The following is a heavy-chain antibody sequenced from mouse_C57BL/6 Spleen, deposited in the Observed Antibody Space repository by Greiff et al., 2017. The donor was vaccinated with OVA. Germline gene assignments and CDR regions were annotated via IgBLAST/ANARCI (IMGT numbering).Heavy chain of an antibody. Sequence: EVQLQQSGPVLVKPGASVKMSCKASGYTFTDYYMNWVKQSHGKSLEWIGVINPYNGGTSYNQKFKGKATLTVDKSSSTAYMELNSLTSEDSAVYYCARKEDVDYAMDYWGQGTSVTVSS. J-gene: IGHJ4*01. CDR2: INPYNGGT. CDR3: ARKEDVDYAMDY. V-gene: IGHV1-19*01. CDR1: GYTFTDYY.